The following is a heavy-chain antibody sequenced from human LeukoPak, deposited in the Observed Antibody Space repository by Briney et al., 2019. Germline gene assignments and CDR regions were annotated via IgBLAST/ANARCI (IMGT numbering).Heavy chain of an antibody. Sequence: PGGSLRLSCAASGFTFSSYWMSWVRQAPGKGLEWVSGISGSDYTDHADSVKGRFTISRDNSKNTLYLQMNSLRAEDTALYYCAKSRNFYYYFMEVSGRGTKVTISS. CDR2: ISGSDYT. V-gene: IGHV3-23*01. J-gene: IGHJ6*03. CDR1: GFTFSSYW. CDR3: AKSRNFYYYFMEV.